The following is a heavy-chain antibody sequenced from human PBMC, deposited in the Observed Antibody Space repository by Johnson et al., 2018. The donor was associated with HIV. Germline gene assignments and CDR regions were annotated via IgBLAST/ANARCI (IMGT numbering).Heavy chain of an antibody. CDR2: IYSGGST. J-gene: IGHJ3*02. V-gene: IGHV3-NL1*01. D-gene: IGHD5-18*01. Sequence: QVQLVESGGGVVQPGRSRRLSCAASGFIFSSYGMHWVRQAPGKGLEWVSVIYSGGSTYYADSVKGRFTISRDNSKNTLYLQMNSLRAEDTAVYYCARGLIIQLWLQAAFDIWGQGTMVTVSS. CDR1: GFIFSSYG. CDR3: ARGLIIQLWLQAAFDI.